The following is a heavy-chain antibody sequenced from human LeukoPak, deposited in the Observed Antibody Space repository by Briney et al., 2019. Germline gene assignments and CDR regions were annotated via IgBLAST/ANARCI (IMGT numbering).Heavy chain of an antibody. CDR3: ARDRRYSSGWD. J-gene: IGHJ4*02. Sequence: SEALSLTCTVSGDSISSGGYYWSWIRQPPGKGLEWIGYIYLSGSTYYNPSLKSRVTISVDRSKNQFSLKVSSVTAADTAVYYCARDRRYSSGWDWGQGTLVTVSS. V-gene: IGHV4-30-2*01. CDR2: IYLSGST. CDR1: GDSISSGGYY. D-gene: IGHD6-19*01.